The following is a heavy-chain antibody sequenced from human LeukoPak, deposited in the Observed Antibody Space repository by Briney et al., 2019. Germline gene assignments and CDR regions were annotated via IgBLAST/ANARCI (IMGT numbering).Heavy chain of an antibody. V-gene: IGHV3-23*01. J-gene: IGHJ6*04. CDR3: AELGITMIGGV. CDR1: GFTFSSYA. D-gene: IGHD3-10*02. CDR2: ISGSGGST. Sequence: GGSLRLSRAASGFTFSSYAMSWVREAPGKGLEWVSAISGSGGSTYYADSVKGRFTISRDNSKNTLYLQMNSLRAEDTAVYYCAELGITMIGGVWGRGTTVTISS.